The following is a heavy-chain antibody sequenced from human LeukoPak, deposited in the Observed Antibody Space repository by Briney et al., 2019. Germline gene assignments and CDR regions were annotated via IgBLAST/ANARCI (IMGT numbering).Heavy chain of an antibody. CDR3: AGSGLRLGELSFDY. CDR1: GGSISSSNW. D-gene: IGHD3-16*02. V-gene: IGHV4-4*02. CDR2: IYHSGST. J-gene: IGHJ4*02. Sequence: SETLSLTCAVSGGSISSSNWWSWVRQPPGKGLEWIGEIYHSGSTNYNPSLKSRVTISVDKSKNQFSLKLSSVTAADTAVYYCAGSGLRLGELSFDYWGQGTLVTVSS.